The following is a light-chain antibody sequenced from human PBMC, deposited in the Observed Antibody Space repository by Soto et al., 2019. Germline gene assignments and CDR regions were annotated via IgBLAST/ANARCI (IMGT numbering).Light chain of an antibody. CDR2: DVS. CDR3: GSYTTSNTRQIV. V-gene: IGLV2-14*01. Sequence: QSVLTQPASVSGSPGQSITISCTETSSDVGGYNYVSWYQQHPGKAPKFMIYDVSNRPSGVSNRFSGSKSGNTASLTISGLQAEDEADYYCGSYTTSNTRQIVFGTGTKVTVL. CDR1: SSDVGGYNY. J-gene: IGLJ1*01.